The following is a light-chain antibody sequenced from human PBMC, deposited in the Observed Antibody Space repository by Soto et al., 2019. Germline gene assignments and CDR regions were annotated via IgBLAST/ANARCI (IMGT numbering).Light chain of an antibody. J-gene: IGLJ3*02. V-gene: IGLV1-51*01. Sequence: QCALTQPPSVSAAPGQKVTISCSGSSSNIGNNYVSWYQQLPGTAPKLLIYDNNKRPSGIPDRFSGSKSGTSATLGITGLQTGGEADYYCGTWDSGLSAVVFGGGTQLTVL. CDR1: SSNIGNNY. CDR2: DNN. CDR3: GTWDSGLSAVV.